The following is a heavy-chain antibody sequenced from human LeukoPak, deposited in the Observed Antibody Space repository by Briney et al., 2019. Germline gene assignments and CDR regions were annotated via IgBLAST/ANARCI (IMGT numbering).Heavy chain of an antibody. Sequence: GRSLRLSCAASGFTFDDYAMHWVRQAPGKGLEWVSGISWNSGSIGYADSVKGRFTISRDNAKNSLYLQMNSLRAEDTALYYCARSRIGYSNYYFDYWGQGTLVTVSS. J-gene: IGHJ4*02. V-gene: IGHV3-9*01. D-gene: IGHD4-4*01. CDR3: ARSRIGYSNYYFDY. CDR2: ISWNSGSI. CDR1: GFTFDDYA.